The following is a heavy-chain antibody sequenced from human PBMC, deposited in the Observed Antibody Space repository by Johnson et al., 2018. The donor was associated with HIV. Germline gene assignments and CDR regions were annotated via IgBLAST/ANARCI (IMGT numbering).Heavy chain of an antibody. D-gene: IGHD6-13*01. CDR1: GFTFSSYA. Sequence: VQLVESGGGLVQPGGSLRLSCAASGFTFSSYAMSWVRQAPGKGLEWVSAISGSGGSTYYADSVKGRFTISRDNSKNTLYVQMNSMRAEDTSVYYCAKDEYGYSGSWYEPPAGAFDIWGQGTIVTVSS. CDR2: ISGSGGST. J-gene: IGHJ3*02. CDR3: AKDEYGYSGSWYEPPAGAFDI. V-gene: IGHV3-23*04.